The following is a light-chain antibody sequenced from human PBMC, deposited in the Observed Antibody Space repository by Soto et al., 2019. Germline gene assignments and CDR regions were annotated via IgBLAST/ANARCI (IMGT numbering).Light chain of an antibody. V-gene: IGLV1-40*01. CDR3: QSYDSSLSGPVV. Sequence: QSVLTQPPSVSGAPGQRVTISCTGSSSNIGAGYDVHWYQQLPGTAPKLLIYGNSNRPSGVPDRFSGSKSGTSASLAITGLQAEDEAEYYCQSYDSSLSGPVVFGGGTKLTV. J-gene: IGLJ2*01. CDR2: GNS. CDR1: SSNIGAGYD.